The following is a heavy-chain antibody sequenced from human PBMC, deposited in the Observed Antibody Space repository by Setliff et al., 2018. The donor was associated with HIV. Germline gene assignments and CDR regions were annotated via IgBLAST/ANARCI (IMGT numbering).Heavy chain of an antibody. D-gene: IGHD3-3*01. CDR2: FYTSGST. J-gene: IGHJ4*02. Sequence: PSETLSLTCTVSGGSISSGSYYWSWIRQPAGKGREWIGRFYTSGSTNYNPSLKSRVTISLDTSKNQFSLKLSSVTAADTAVYYCARTTLTIFGLVIPDYWGQGTLVTVSS. CDR1: GGSISSGSYY. V-gene: IGHV4-61*02. CDR3: ARTTLTIFGLVIPDY.